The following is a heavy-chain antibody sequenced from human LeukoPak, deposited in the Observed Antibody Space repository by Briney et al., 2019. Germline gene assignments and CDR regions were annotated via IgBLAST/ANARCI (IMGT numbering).Heavy chain of an antibody. J-gene: IGHJ3*02. CDR3: ARRRDYYDSRGYYAFDI. CDR2: IYYSGST. Sequence: SETLSLTCNVSGGSISSDYWTWIRQPPGKGLEWIGNIYYSGSTNYNPSLKSRVTISVDTSKNQFSLKLNSVAAADTAVYYCARRRDYYDSRGYYAFDIWGHGTMVTVSS. V-gene: IGHV4-59*01. D-gene: IGHD3-22*01. CDR1: GGSISSDY.